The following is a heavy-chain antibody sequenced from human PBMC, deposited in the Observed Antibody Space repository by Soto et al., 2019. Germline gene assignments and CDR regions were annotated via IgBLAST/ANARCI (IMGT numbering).Heavy chain of an antibody. Sequence: GGSLRLSCAASGFTFSSYGMPWVRQAPGKGLEWVAVIWYDGSNKYYADSVKGRFTISRDNSKNTLYLQMNSLRAEDTAVYYCARDVDADFRTDFDYWGRGTLVTVSS. J-gene: IGHJ4*02. D-gene: IGHD4-17*01. CDR2: IWYDGSNK. CDR1: GFTFSSYG. CDR3: ARDVDADFRTDFDY. V-gene: IGHV3-33*01.